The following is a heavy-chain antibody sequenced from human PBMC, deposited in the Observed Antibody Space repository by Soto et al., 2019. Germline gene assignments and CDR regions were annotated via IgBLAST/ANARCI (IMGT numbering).Heavy chain of an antibody. Sequence: QVQLVQSGAEVKKPGSSVKVSCKASGGTFSNYAISWVRQAPGQGLEWMGGIIPLFGTADYAQKFQGSLTITADESTSTAYMDLRGLRSEDTAVYYCASRSGSYHWYFDLWGRGTLVTVSS. CDR2: IIPLFGTA. CDR1: GGTFSNYA. D-gene: IGHD1-26*01. CDR3: ASRSGSYHWYFDL. V-gene: IGHV1-69*01. J-gene: IGHJ2*01.